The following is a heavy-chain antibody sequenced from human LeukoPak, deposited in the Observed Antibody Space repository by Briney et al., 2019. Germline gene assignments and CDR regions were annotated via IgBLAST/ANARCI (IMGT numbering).Heavy chain of an antibody. Sequence: GGSLRLSCAASGFTFSSYAMHWVRQAPGKGLEWVAVISYDGSNKYYADSVKGRFTISRDNSKNTLYLQMNSLRAEDTAVYYCAKGLYYDSSGYYLYWGQGTLVTVSS. CDR1: GFTFSSYA. J-gene: IGHJ4*02. V-gene: IGHV3-30-3*01. CDR3: AKGLYYDSSGYYLY. D-gene: IGHD3-22*01. CDR2: ISYDGSNK.